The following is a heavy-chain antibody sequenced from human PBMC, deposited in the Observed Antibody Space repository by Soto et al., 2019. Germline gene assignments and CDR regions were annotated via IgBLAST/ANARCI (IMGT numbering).Heavy chain of an antibody. CDR3: ASFSGYCYGGRADY. J-gene: IGHJ4*02. CDR1: GFTVSSNY. Sequence: EVQLVETGGGLIQPGGSLRLSCAASGFTVSSNYMSWVRQAPGKGLEWVSVIYSGGSTYYADSVKGRFTISRDNSKNTLYLQRTSLGAEETAVYYCASFSGYCYGGRADYWGQGTLVTVSS. CDR2: IYSGGST. V-gene: IGHV3-53*02. D-gene: IGHD3-22*01.